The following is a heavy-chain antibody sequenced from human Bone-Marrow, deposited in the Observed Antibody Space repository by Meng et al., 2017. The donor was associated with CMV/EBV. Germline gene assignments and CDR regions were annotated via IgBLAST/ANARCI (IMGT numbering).Heavy chain of an antibody. J-gene: IGHJ6*02. CDR1: GFTFSSYA. CDR2: ISGSGGST. D-gene: IGHD2-15*01. CDR3: LAKDCSGGSCYYYYYGMDV. Sequence: GESLKISCAAPGFTFSSYAMSWVRQAPGKGLEWVSAISGSGGSTYYADSVKGRFTISRDNSKNTLYLQMNSLRAEDTAVYYCLAKDCSGGSCYYYYYGMDVWGQGTTVTVSS. V-gene: IGHV3-23*01.